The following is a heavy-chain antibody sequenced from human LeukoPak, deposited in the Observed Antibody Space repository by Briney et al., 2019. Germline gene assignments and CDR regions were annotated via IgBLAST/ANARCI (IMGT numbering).Heavy chain of an antibody. CDR1: GFSFSGCS. V-gene: IGHV3-7*01. Sequence: PGGSLRLSCAASGFSFSGCSLSWVRQAPGKGLGWVATITEDVSKKYYDDSVKGRFTISRDNAKNSLYLEMSSLRAEDTAVYYCARLLGMVTTFDYWGQGTLVTVSS. D-gene: IGHD4-23*01. CDR3: ARLLGMVTTFDY. CDR2: ITEDVSKK. J-gene: IGHJ4*02.